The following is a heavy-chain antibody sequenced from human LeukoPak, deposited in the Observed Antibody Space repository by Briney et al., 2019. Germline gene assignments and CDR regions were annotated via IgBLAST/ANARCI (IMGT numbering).Heavy chain of an antibody. V-gene: IGHV3-7*01. D-gene: IGHD2-2*01. CDR3: ARDAPIVVVPAYYYYGMDV. CDR1: GLTFSSYW. CDR2: IKQDGSEK. J-gene: IGHJ6*02. Sequence: PGGSLRLSCAASGLTFSSYWMSWVRQAPGKGLEWVANIKQDGSEKYYVDSVKGRFTISRDNAKNSLYLQMNSLRAEDTAVYYCARDAPIVVVPAYYYYGMDVWGQGTTVTVSS.